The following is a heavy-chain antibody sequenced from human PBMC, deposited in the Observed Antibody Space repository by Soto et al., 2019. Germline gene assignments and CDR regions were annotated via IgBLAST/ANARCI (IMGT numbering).Heavy chain of an antibody. Sequence: GGSLRLSCAASGFTFSNAWMTWVRQAPGKGLEWVGHIHSKSDGGTTDYAAPVKGRFTISRDDSKNTLYLQMNSLKTEDTAVYYCTTEYGGHYYYGMDVWGQGTTVTVSS. J-gene: IGHJ6*02. CDR2: IHSKSDGGTT. CDR3: TTEYGGHYYYGMDV. V-gene: IGHV3-15*07. D-gene: IGHD4-17*01. CDR1: GFTFSNAW.